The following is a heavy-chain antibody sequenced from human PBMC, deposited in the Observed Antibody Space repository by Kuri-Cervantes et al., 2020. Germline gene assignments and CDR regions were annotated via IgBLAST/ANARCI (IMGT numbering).Heavy chain of an antibody. Sequence: GESLKISCAASGFTFSSYWMSWVRQAPGKGLEWVANIKQDGSEKYYVDSVEGRFTISRDNAKNSLYLQMNSLRAEDTAVYYCARSPPAFEEYFQHWGQGTLVTVSS. CDR1: GFTFSSYW. CDR3: ARSPPAFEEYFQH. V-gene: IGHV3-7*01. J-gene: IGHJ1*01. D-gene: IGHD3-9*01. CDR2: IKQDGSEK.